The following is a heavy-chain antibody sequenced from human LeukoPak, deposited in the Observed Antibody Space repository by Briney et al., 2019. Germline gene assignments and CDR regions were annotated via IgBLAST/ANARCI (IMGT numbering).Heavy chain of an antibody. J-gene: IGHJ3*02. D-gene: IGHD3-10*01. Sequence: GGSLRLSCAASGFTFNSYAMTWVRQAPGKGLEWVSLISDSGGRIYYADSVKGRFTISRDNSKNTLYLQMNSLRAEDTAVYYCAKVLIWTYGSGNYYKGAFDIWGQGAMVTVFS. CDR1: GFTFNSYA. CDR3: AKVLIWTYGSGNYYKGAFDI. CDR2: ISDSGGRI. V-gene: IGHV3-23*01.